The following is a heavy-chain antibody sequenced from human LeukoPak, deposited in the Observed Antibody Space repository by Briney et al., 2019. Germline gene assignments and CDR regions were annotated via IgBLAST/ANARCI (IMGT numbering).Heavy chain of an antibody. J-gene: IGHJ4*02. D-gene: IGHD3-22*01. Sequence: SETLSLTCAVYGGSFSGYYWSWIRQPPGKGLEWIGEISHSGSTNYNPSLKSRVTISVDRSKNQFSLKLSSVTAADTAVYYCASTDYYDSSGRGSIDYWGQGTLVTVSS. CDR2: ISHSGST. V-gene: IGHV4-34*01. CDR3: ASTDYYDSSGRGSIDY. CDR1: GGSFSGYY.